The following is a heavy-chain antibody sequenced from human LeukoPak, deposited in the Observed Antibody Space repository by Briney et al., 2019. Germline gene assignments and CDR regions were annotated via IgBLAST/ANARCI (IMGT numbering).Heavy chain of an antibody. CDR1: GFTFSNAW. J-gene: IGHJ1*01. CDR3: ARGGYYYAEYFQY. Sequence: QSGGSLRLSCATSGFTFSNAWMNWVRQAPGKGLEWVAVISYDGSNKYYADSVRGRFTISRDNSKNTLYLQMNSLRAEDTAVYYCARGGYYYAEYFQYWGQGTLVTVSS. D-gene: IGHD3-22*01. CDR2: ISYDGSNK. V-gene: IGHV3-30*19.